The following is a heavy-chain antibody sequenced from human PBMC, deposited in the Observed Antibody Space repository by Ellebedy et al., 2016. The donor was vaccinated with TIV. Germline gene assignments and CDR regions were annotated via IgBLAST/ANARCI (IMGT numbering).Heavy chain of an antibody. CDR3: AKDADGYSYGTLDY. CDR2: ISGSGGST. Sequence: GESLKISXAASGFTFSSYAMSWVRQAPGKGLEWVSAISGSGGSTYYADSVKGRFTISRDNSKNTLYLQMNSLRAEDTAVYYCAKDADGYSYGTLDYWGQGTLVTVSS. CDR1: GFTFSSYA. D-gene: IGHD5-18*01. J-gene: IGHJ4*02. V-gene: IGHV3-23*01.